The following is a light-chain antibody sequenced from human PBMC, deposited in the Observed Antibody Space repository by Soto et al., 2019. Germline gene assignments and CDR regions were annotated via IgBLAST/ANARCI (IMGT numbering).Light chain of an antibody. CDR2: GAS. J-gene: IGKJ1*01. CDR3: QQYGSSPWT. Sequence: EIVFTQSPGTLSLSPKERATLYCRSSQSVSTNYLSCHQQKPGQAPSLLIYGASSRATGIPDRFSGSGSGTDFTFTISRLEPEDFAVYYCQQYGSSPWTFGQGTKVDIK. V-gene: IGKV3-20*01. CDR1: QSVSTNY.